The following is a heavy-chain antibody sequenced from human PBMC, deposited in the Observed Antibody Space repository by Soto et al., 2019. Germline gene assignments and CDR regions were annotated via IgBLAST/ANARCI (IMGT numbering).Heavy chain of an antibody. D-gene: IGHD4-17*01. V-gene: IGHV1-69*19. CDR3: ARDLLRDTVTTHYYGMDV. J-gene: IGHJ6*02. Sequence: QVQLVQSGAEVKKPGSSVKVSCKASGGTFSSYAISWVRQAPGQGLEWMGGIIPIFGTANNAQTFQGRVTITADESTSTPYMELSRQRSEDTAVYYCARDLLRDTVTTHYYGMDVWGQGTTVTVSS. CDR2: IIPIFGTA. CDR1: GGTFSSYA.